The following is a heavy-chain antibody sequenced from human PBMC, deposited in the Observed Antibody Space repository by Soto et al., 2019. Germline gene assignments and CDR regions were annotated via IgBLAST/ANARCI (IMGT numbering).Heavy chain of an antibody. Sequence: GASVKVSCKTSGYTFSSIGISWVRQAPGQGLEWMGWISPHKDDTYYAQRLQGRVTMTTDTSTNTAYMELRSLRSDDPAVYFCARDLDGSGSYFTNYWGPGTLVTVSS. V-gene: IGHV1-18*01. D-gene: IGHD3-10*01. CDR2: ISPHKDDT. J-gene: IGHJ4*02. CDR1: GYTFSSIG. CDR3: ARDLDGSGSYFTNY.